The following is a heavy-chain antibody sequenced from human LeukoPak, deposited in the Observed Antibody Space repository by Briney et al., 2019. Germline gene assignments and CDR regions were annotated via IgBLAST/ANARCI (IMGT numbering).Heavy chain of an antibody. Sequence: GGSLRLSCAASGLTFSSYGMSWVRQAPGKGLEWVSTISSGGASTSYADSVKGRFTISRDNAKNSLYLQMNSLRAEDTAVYYSARKFGVNFWSGYYMDVWGKGATVTVSS. CDR3: ARKFGVNFWSGYYMDV. D-gene: IGHD3-3*01. J-gene: IGHJ6*03. CDR2: ISSGGAST. V-gene: IGHV3-48*01. CDR1: GLTFSSYG.